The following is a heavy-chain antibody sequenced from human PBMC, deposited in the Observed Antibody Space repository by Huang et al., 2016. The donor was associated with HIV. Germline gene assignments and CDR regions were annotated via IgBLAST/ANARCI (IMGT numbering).Heavy chain of an antibody. Sequence: EVQLVESGGGLVKPGRSLRLSCTASGFTFGDYAMIWFRQAPGKGLEWVGFIRSKASGGTTEYAASVKGRFTISRYDSKSIAYLQMNSLKIEDTAVYYCTRENYDFWSGYYKYYFDYWGQGTLVTVSS. V-gene: IGHV3-49*05. CDR3: TRENYDFWSGYYKYYFDY. CDR2: IRSKASGGTT. J-gene: IGHJ4*02. CDR1: GFTFGDYA. D-gene: IGHD3-3*01.